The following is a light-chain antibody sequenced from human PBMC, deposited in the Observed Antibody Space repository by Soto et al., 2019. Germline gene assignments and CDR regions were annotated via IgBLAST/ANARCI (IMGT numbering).Light chain of an antibody. V-gene: IGLV2-8*01. Sequence: QSVLTQPPSASGSPGQSVTISCTGTSSDIGAYNYVSWYQQHPGKAPKLVIHEVSERPSGVPDRFSGSKSGNTASLTVSGLQAEDEADYYCSSYAGSNNLVFGGGTKLTVL. CDR1: SSDIGAYNY. J-gene: IGLJ2*01. CDR3: SSYAGSNNLV. CDR2: EVS.